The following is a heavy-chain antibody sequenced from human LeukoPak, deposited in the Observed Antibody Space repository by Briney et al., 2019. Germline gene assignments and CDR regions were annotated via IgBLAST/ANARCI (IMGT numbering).Heavy chain of an antibody. D-gene: IGHD3-22*01. Sequence: SETLSLTCTVSGGSLSSGGYYWRWIRQHPGTGLEWIGYIYYSGSTYYNPSLKSRVTISVGTSKNQFSLKLSSVTAADTAVYYCAREVPIVARFDYWGQGTLVTVSS. J-gene: IGHJ4*02. CDR2: IYYSGST. CDR1: GGSLSSGGYY. CDR3: AREVPIVARFDY. V-gene: IGHV4-31*03.